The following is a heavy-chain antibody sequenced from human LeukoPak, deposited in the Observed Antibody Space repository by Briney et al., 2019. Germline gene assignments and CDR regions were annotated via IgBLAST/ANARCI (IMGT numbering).Heavy chain of an antibody. CDR1: GGSISSSSYY. CDR2: IYYSGST. D-gene: IGHD4-23*01. Sequence: SETLSLTCTVSGGSISSSSYYWGWIRQPPGKGLEWIGSIYYSGSTYYNPSLKSRVTISVDTSKNQFSLKLSSVTAADTAVYYCARAVAASRWFDPWGQGTLVTVSS. V-gene: IGHV4-39*07. CDR3: ARAVAASRWFDP. J-gene: IGHJ5*02.